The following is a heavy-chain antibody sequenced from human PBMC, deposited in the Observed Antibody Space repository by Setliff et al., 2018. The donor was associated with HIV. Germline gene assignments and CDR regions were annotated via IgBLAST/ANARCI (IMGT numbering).Heavy chain of an antibody. CDR2: IYPGDSDT. V-gene: IGHV5-51*01. D-gene: IGHD3-10*01. CDR1: GYSFTSYW. Sequence: PGESLKISCKGSGYSFTSYWIGWVRQMPGKGLEWMGIIYPGDSDTRYSPSFQGQVTISADKSISTAYLQMNSLRAEDTAVYYCARDQLAMVRRNGMDVWGQGTTVTVSS. CDR3: ARDQLAMVRRNGMDV. J-gene: IGHJ6*02.